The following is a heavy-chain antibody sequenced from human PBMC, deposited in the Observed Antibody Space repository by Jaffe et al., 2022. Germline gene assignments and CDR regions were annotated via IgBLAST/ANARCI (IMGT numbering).Heavy chain of an antibody. D-gene: IGHD3-16*01. CDR3: AADTHYDYIWGNSPYTVKPHAFDI. J-gene: IGHJ3*02. Sequence: QVQLVQSGPEVKKPGTSVKVSCKASGFTFTSSAVQWVRQARGQRLEWIGWIVVGSGNTNYAQKFQERVTITRDMSTSTAYMELSSLRSEDTAVYYCAADTHYDYIWGNSPYTVKPHAFDIWGQGTMVTVSS. CDR2: IVVGSGNT. V-gene: IGHV1-58*01. CDR1: GFTFTSSA.